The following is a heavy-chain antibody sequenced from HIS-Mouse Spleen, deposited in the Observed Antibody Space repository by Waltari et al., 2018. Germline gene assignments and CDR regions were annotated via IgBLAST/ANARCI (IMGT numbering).Heavy chain of an antibody. J-gene: IGHJ5*02. Sequence: QVQLQESGPGLVQPSPTLSLTCTVSGGSISSGGYYWSWLRPPPGKCLQWIGYIYYSGSTYYNPSLKSRVTISVDTSKNKFSLKLSSVNAADTAVYYCARSPYYDFWSGYSDNWFDPWGQGTLVTVSS. D-gene: IGHD3-3*01. CDR3: ARSPYYDFWSGYSDNWFDP. V-gene: IGHV4-31*03. CDR1: GGSISSGGYY. CDR2: IYYSGST.